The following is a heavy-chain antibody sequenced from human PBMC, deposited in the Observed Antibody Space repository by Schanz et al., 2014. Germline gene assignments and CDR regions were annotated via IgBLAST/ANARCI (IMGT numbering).Heavy chain of an antibody. J-gene: IGHJ5*02. V-gene: IGHV3-66*02. Sequence: EVQLVESGGGLVQPGGSLRLSCAASGFTFTTHSMTWVRQAPGKGLEWVSVIYSGIGAYYADSVKGRFTISRDNSKNTLYLHMNTLRSDDTAVYYCAKAEYDILTDSYSRLDPWGQGTLVTVSS. CDR3: AKAEYDILTDSYSRLDP. CDR2: IYSGIGA. CDR1: GFTFTTHS. D-gene: IGHD3-9*01.